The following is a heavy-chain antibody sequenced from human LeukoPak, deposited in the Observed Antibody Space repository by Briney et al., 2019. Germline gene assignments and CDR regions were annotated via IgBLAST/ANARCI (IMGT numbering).Heavy chain of an antibody. Sequence: KPSETLSLTCAVYGGSFSGYYWSWIRQPPGKGLEWIGEINHSGSTNYNPSLKSRVTISVDTSKNQFSLKLSSVTAADTAVYYCARGMDYDSSGYYYTPMDVWGKGTTVTVSS. CDR3: ARGMDYDSSGYYYTPMDV. CDR2: INHSGST. D-gene: IGHD3-22*01. CDR1: GGSFSGYY. V-gene: IGHV4-34*01. J-gene: IGHJ6*03.